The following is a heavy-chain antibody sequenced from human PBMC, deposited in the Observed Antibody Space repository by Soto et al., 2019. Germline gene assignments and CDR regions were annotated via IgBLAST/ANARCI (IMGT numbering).Heavy chain of an antibody. Sequence: SETLSLTCAVSSGSISSSNWWSWVRQPPGKGLEWIGEIYHSGSTNYNPSLKSRVTISVGKSKNQFSLKLSSVTAADTTVYYCAFSSSSPPNGLDYWGQGTLVTVSS. CDR2: IYHSGST. CDR3: AFSSSSPPNGLDY. V-gene: IGHV4-4*02. D-gene: IGHD6-6*01. J-gene: IGHJ4*02. CDR1: SGSISSSNW.